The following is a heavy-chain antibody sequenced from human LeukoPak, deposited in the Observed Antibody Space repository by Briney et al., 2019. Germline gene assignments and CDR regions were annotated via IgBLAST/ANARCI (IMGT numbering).Heavy chain of an antibody. CDR3: AKIRTHNWNDLPLDY. V-gene: IGHV3-23*01. J-gene: IGHJ4*02. Sequence: GGSLRLSCAASGFTFSSYAMSWVRQAPGKGLEWVSIISGNGINTYYADSVKGRFTISRDNSKNTLYLQMNSLRAEDTAVYYCAKIRTHNWNDLPLDYWGQGTLVTVSS. CDR1: GFTFSSYA. CDR2: ISGNGINT. D-gene: IGHD1-20*01.